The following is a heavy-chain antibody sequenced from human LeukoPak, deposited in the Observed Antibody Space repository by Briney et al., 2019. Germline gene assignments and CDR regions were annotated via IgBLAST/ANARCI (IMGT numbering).Heavy chain of an antibody. J-gene: IGHJ2*01. D-gene: IGHD3-22*01. CDR2: ITSRGTFI. CDR3: ARDSEYFIDSSGPKLCRWYFDL. CDR1: GFTFSDYY. Sequence: PGGSLRLSCAASGFTFSDYYMTWIRQTPGKGLEWISYITSRGTFIYYADSVRGRFTISRDDSKKLLYLQMKNLGADDTAVYYCARDSEYFIDSSGPKLCRWYFDLWGRGTLVTVSS. V-gene: IGHV3-11*01.